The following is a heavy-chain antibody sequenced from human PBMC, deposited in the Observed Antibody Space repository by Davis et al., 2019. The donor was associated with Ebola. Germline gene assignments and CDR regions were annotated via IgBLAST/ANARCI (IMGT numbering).Heavy chain of an antibody. CDR2: IYHSGST. CDR1: GGSISSGGYS. J-gene: IGHJ4*02. Sequence: SETLSLTCAVSGGSISSGGYSWSWIRQPPGKGLEWIGYIYHSGSTYYNPSLKSRVTISVDRSKNQFSLKLSSVTAADTAVYYCSIAAAGTNDYWGQGTLVTVSS. CDR3: SIAAAGTNDY. D-gene: IGHD6-13*01. V-gene: IGHV4-30-2*01.